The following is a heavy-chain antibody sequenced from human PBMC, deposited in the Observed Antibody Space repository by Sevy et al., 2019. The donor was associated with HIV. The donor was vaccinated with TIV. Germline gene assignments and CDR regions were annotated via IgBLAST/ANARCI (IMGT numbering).Heavy chain of an antibody. D-gene: IGHD2-8*02. Sequence: SETLSLTCTVSGGSISSNNYYWGWIRQPPGKGLEWIGSISYSGNTYYSPSLKGRVTISADTSKNQFSLNLSSVTAADTAVYYCASPLLYWLYWGQGTLVTVSS. CDR3: ASPLLYWLY. CDR1: GGSISSNNYY. J-gene: IGHJ4*02. CDR2: ISYSGNT. V-gene: IGHV4-39*01.